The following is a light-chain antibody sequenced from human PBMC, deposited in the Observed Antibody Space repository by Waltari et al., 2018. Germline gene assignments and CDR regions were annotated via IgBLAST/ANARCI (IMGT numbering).Light chain of an antibody. CDR1: YLGHKY. V-gene: IGLV3-1*01. CDR3: QAWDDKTAI. J-gene: IGLJ2*01. Sequence: SYDLTQPPSVSVSPGQTARITCSGTYLGHKYIFWFHLRPGQPPLLVMYQDDRRPSGIPERLSGSHSGNTATLTISGTQALDEGEYFCQAWDDKTAIFGGGTTLTVL. CDR2: QDD.